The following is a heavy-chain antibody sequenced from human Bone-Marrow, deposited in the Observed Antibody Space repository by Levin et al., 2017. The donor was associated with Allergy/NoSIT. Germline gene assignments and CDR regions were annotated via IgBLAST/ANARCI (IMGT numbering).Heavy chain of an antibody. V-gene: IGHV3-73*01. Sequence: PGGSLRLSCAASGFTFSGSAMHWVRQASGKGLEWVGRIRSKANSYATAYAASVKGRFTISRDDSKNTAYLQMNSLKTEDTAVYYCTSTIWFGELTIDYWGQGTLVTVSS. CDR3: TSTIWFGELTIDY. D-gene: IGHD3-10*01. CDR1: GFTFSGSA. J-gene: IGHJ4*02. CDR2: IRSKANSYAT.